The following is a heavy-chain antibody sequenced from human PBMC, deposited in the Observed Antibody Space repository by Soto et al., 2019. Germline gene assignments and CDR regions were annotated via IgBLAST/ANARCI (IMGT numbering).Heavy chain of an antibody. CDR2: IIPIFGTA. V-gene: IGHV1-69*13. Sequence: ASVMVSCKASGGTFSSYAISWVRQAPGQGLEWRGGIIPIFGTANYAQKFQGRVTITANESTSTAYMELSSLRSEDTAVYYCARVYGSGSFDYWGQGTLVTVSS. D-gene: IGHD3-10*01. J-gene: IGHJ4*02. CDR3: ARVYGSGSFDY. CDR1: GGTFSSYA.